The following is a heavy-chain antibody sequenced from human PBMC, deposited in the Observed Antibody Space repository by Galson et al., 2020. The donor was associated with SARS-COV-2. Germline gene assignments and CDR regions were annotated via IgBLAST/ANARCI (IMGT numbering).Heavy chain of an antibody. CDR1: GFKIGDFG. J-gene: IGHJ4*02. D-gene: IGHD3-3*02. CDR2: INSRRYGGAA. Sequence: TGGSLRLSCTASGFKIGDFGINWVRQAPGKGLECVGSINSRRYGGAADYAASVKGRFTISRTDSKNIAYLHINTLSTEGTALYCCTPIRRVSGALEYWRQRTLVAVSS. V-gene: IGHV3-49*04. CDR3: TPIRRVSGALEY.